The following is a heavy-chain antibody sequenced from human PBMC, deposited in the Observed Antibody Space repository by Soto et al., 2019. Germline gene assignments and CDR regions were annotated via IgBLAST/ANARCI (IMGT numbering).Heavy chain of an antibody. Sequence: EASVKVSCKASGYTFTSYAMHWVRQAPGQRLEWMGWINAGNGNTKYSQKFQGRVTITRDTSASTAYMELSSLRSEDTAVYYCARVGYDFWSGYYGYYYYYGMDVWGQGXTVTVYS. CDR3: ARVGYDFWSGYYGYYYYYGMDV. CDR2: INAGNGNT. V-gene: IGHV1-3*01. D-gene: IGHD3-3*01. CDR1: GYTFTSYA. J-gene: IGHJ6*02.